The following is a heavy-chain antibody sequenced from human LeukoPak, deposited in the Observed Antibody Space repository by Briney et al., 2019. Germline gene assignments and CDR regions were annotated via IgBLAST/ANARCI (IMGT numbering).Heavy chain of an antibody. D-gene: IGHD2-21*02. CDR1: GFTFNSYG. V-gene: IGHV3-30*02. CDR2: IRYDGSNK. Sequence: GGSLRLSCAASGFTFNSYGVHWVRQAPGKGLEWVAFIRYDGSNKYYADSVKGRFTISRDNSKNTLYLQMNSLRAEDTAVYYCAKSRRCGGDCYKPPDVWGKGTTVTVSS. J-gene: IGHJ6*04. CDR3: AKSRRCGGDCYKPPDV.